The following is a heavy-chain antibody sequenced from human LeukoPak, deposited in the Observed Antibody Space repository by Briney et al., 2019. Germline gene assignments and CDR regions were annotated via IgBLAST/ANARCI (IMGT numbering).Heavy chain of an antibody. CDR2: IYSGVST. Sequence: PGGSLRLSCAASGFTDSSNYMSWVRQAPGKGLEWVSVIYSGVSTYYADSVKGRFTISRDNSKKTLYLQMNSLRAEDTAVYYCASAIRVLEWLYDYWGQGTLVTVSP. CDR1: GFTDSSNY. CDR3: ASAIRVLEWLYDY. V-gene: IGHV3-66*02. D-gene: IGHD3-3*01. J-gene: IGHJ4*02.